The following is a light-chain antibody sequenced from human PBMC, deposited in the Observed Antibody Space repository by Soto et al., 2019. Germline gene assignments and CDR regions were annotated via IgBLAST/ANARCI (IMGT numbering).Light chain of an antibody. J-gene: IGKJ3*01. Sequence: EIVLTQAPATVSWSPGVRATLSCRASQTVSSYLAWYQQKPCQAPRIIIYDENNRATGIPARVSGIGSGTDLTLTISSLEPEDYAVNYCQQRIDWRGVTFGPATRTDI. CDR1: QTVSSY. V-gene: IGKV3-11*01. CDR3: QQRIDWRGVT. CDR2: DEN.